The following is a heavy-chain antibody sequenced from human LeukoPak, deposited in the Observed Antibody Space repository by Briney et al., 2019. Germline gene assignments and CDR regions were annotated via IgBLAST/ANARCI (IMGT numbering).Heavy chain of an antibody. V-gene: IGHV3-7*01. J-gene: IGHJ4*02. D-gene: IGHD2-15*01. Sequence: QPGGSLRLSCAASGFTFSSYWMSWVRQAPGKGLEWVANIKQDGSEKYYVDSVKGRFTISRDNAKNSLYLQMNSLRAEDTAVYYCARDRGYCSGGSCYRANPADYWGQGTLVTVSS. CDR1: GFTFSSYW. CDR2: IKQDGSEK. CDR3: ARDRGYCSGGSCYRANPADY.